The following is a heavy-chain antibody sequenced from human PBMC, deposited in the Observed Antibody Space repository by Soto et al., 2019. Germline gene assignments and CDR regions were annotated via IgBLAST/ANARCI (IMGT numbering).Heavy chain of an antibody. CDR1: GFTFSIYW. Sequence: GGSLRLSCAASGFTFSIYWMHLVRQSPGKGLVWVSRINIDGSNTNYADSVKGRFTISRDNAKNTLYLQMNSLRTEDTAVYYCEREYNTSPWSYYDYGIDLWGKGTRVPVSS. CDR3: EREYNTSPWSYYDYGIDL. D-gene: IGHD3-3*01. CDR2: INIDGSNT. V-gene: IGHV3-74*01. J-gene: IGHJ6*04.